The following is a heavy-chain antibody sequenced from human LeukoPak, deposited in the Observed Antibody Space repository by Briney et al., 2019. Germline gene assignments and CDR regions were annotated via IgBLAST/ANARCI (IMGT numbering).Heavy chain of an antibody. CDR2: ISYDGRNK. CDR3: ARESRDTAMATDY. Sequence: GRSLRLSCAASKFTFSSYTMHWVRQAPGKGLDWVAVISYDGRNKYYGDSVKGRFTISRDNSKNTLYLQMNSLRPEGTAIYYCARESRDTAMATDYWGQGTLVTVSS. D-gene: IGHD5-18*01. J-gene: IGHJ4*02. CDR1: KFTFSSYT. V-gene: IGHV3-30*04.